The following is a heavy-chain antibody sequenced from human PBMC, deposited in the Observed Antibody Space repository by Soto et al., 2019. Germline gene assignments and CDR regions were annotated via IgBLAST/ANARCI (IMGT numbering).Heavy chain of an antibody. V-gene: IGHV3-48*01. D-gene: IGHD3-3*01. CDR2: ISSSSSTI. CDR3: ASSWRLPHLFFDY. Sequence: EVQLVESGGGLVQPGGSLRLSCAASGFTFSSYSMNWVRQAPGKGLEWVSYISSSSSTIYYADSVKGRFTISRDNAKNSLYLQMNSLRAEYTAVYYCASSWRLPHLFFDYWGQGTLVTVSS. CDR1: GFTFSSYS. J-gene: IGHJ4*02.